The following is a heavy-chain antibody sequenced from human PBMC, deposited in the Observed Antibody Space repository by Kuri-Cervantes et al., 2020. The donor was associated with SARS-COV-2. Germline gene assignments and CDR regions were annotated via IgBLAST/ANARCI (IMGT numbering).Heavy chain of an antibody. CDR3: TRDPSTGWSRYFYGMDV. CDR2: LYTGGSS. CDR1: GFTVSSNY. D-gene: IGHD3-9*01. Sequence: GESLKISCVASGFTVSSNYMSWVRQAPGRGLEWVSVLYTGGSSHYADSVKGRFTISRDNSKSTLYLQMNSLRVEDTAVYYCTRDPSTGWSRYFYGMDVWGQGTAVTVSS. V-gene: IGHV3-53*01. J-gene: IGHJ6*02.